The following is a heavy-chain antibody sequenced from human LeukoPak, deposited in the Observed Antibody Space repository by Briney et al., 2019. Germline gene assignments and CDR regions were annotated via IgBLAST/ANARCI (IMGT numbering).Heavy chain of an antibody. V-gene: IGHV4-59*01. D-gene: IGHD5-18*01. J-gene: IGHJ4*02. CDR2: IYYSGST. CDR1: GGSISSYY. CDR3: ARGSDTAMVSGPLDY. Sequence: SETLSLTCTVSGGSISSYYWSWIPQPPGKGLEWIGYIYYSGSTNYNPSLKSRVTISVDTSKNQFSLKLSSVTAADTAVYYCARGSDTAMVSGPLDYWGQGTLVTVSS.